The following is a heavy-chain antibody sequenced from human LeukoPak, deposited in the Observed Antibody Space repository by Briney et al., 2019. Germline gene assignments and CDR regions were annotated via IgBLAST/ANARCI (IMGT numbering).Heavy chain of an antibody. Sequence: GGSLILSCAASGFTFNIYEMNWVRQAPGKGPEWISYISSSGRSIYYADSVKGRFTISRDNAKNSVYLQMNSLRVDDTAIYYCAKEDIAGNGFPFDSWGQGTMVTVSS. J-gene: IGHJ4*02. CDR1: GFTFNIYE. D-gene: IGHD5-12*01. CDR3: AKEDIAGNGFPFDS. V-gene: IGHV3-48*03. CDR2: ISSSGRSI.